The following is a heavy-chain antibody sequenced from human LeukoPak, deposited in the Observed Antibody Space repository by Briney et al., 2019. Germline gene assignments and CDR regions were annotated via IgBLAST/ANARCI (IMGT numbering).Heavy chain of an antibody. V-gene: IGHV1-69*05. CDR3: ARGGSYGDYYY. Sequence: SVKVSCKASGGTFSSYAISWVRQAPGQGLEWMGGIIPIFGTANYAQKFQGRVTMTTDTSTSTAYMELRSLRSDDTAVYYCARGGSYGDYYYWGQGTLVTVSS. CDR2: IIPIFGTA. D-gene: IGHD4-17*01. CDR1: GGTFSSYA. J-gene: IGHJ4*02.